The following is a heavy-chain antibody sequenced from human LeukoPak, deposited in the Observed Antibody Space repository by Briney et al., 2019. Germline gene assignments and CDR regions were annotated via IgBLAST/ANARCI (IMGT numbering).Heavy chain of an antibody. V-gene: IGHV3-66*01. CDR3: ARDGDSSGYLDY. CDR1: GFTVSSNY. D-gene: IGHD3-22*01. J-gene: IGHJ4*02. CDR2: IYSGGST. Sequence: GGSLRLSCAASGFTVSSNYMSWVRRAPGKGLEWVSVIYSGGSTYYADSVKGRFTISRDNSKNTLYLQMNSLRAEDTAVYYCARDGDSSGYLDYWGQGTLVTVSS.